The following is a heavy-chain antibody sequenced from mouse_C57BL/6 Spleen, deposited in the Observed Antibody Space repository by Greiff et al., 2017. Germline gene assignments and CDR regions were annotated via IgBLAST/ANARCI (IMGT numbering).Heavy chain of an antibody. J-gene: IGHJ3*01. CDR2: ISDGGSYT. Sequence: EVQLQQSGGGLVKPGGSLKLSCAASGFTFSSYAMSWVRQTPEKRLEWVATISDGGSYTYYPDNVKGRSTISRDNAKHNLYLQMSNLKSEDTAMYYCAKVYYSNSAWFAYWGQGTLVTVSA. V-gene: IGHV5-4*01. CDR3: AKVYYSNSAWFAY. CDR1: GFTFSSYA. D-gene: IGHD2-5*01.